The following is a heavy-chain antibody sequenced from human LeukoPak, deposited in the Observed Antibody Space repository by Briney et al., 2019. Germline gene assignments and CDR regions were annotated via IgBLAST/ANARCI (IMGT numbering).Heavy chain of an antibody. Sequence: SETLSLTCTVSGGSISSSSYYWGWIRQPPGKGLEWIESIYYSGSTYYNPSLKSRVTISVDTSKNQFSLKLSSVTAADTAVYYCARDLDGGNSDYYYGMDVWGQGTTVTVSS. CDR1: GGSISSSSYY. CDR2: IYYSGST. J-gene: IGHJ6*02. D-gene: IGHD4-23*01. CDR3: ARDLDGGNSDYYYGMDV. V-gene: IGHV4-39*07.